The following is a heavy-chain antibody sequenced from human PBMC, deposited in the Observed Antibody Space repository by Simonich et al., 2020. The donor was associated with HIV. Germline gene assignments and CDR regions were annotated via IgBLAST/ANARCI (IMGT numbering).Heavy chain of an antibody. CDR3: ARQSGYVDAFDT. Sequence: IKSRVTISVDTSKNQFSLKLTSVTAADTAVYYCARQSGYVDAFDTWGQGTMVTVSP. V-gene: IGHV4-39*01. J-gene: IGHJ3*02. D-gene: IGHD5-12*01.